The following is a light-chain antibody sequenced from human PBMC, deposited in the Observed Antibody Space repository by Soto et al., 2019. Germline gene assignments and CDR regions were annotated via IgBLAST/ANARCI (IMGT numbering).Light chain of an antibody. J-gene: IGKJ5*01. CDR1: QRVWSTY. V-gene: IGKV3-20*01. Sequence: IVLTQSPRILSLSPGERATLSCRASQRVWSTYLAWYQQKPGQAPRLLIHGASSRATGIPDRFSGSGSGTDFTLTISRLEPEDFAVYYCQYYSSSLSITFGQGTRLDIK. CDR2: GAS. CDR3: QYYSSSLSIT.